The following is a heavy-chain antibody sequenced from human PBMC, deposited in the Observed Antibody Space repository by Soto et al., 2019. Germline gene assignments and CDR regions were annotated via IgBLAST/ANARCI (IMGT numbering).Heavy chain of an antibody. D-gene: IGHD6-13*01. V-gene: IGHV4-30-4*01. CDR2: IYYSGST. J-gene: IGHJ4*02. Sequence: TLSLTFLVSVCSISTGYYYWSWLRQPPGKGLEWIGYIYYSGSTYYNPSLKSRITISVDPSKNQFSLKLSSVTAADKAVYYCARQLAAASVWGQGALVTVSS. CDR3: ARQLAAASV. CDR1: VCSISTGYYY.